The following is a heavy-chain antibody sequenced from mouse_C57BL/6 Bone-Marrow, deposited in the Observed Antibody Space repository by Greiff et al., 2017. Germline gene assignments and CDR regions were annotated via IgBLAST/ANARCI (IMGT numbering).Heavy chain of an antibody. D-gene: IGHD2-3*01. J-gene: IGHJ3*01. V-gene: IGHV1-54*01. Sequence: QVQLQQSGAELVRPGTSVKVSCKASGYAFTNYLIEWVKQRPGQGLEWIGVINPGSGGTNYNEKFKGKATLTADKSSSTAYMQLNSLTSEDSAVYYCAMEGYYVLAYWGQGTLVTVSA. CDR2: INPGSGGT. CDR3: AMEGYYVLAY. CDR1: GYAFTNYL.